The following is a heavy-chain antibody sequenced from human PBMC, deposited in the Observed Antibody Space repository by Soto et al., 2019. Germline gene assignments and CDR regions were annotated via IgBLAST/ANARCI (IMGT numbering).Heavy chain of an antibody. CDR1: GYTFTAHC. D-gene: IGHD3-10*01. CDR2: INPNSGGT. CDR3: AGEADFTRTSGLAA. J-gene: IGHJ6*02. V-gene: IGHV1-2*02. Sequence: QVQLVQSGAEVKKPGASVKVSCKTSGYTFTAHCIHWVRQAPGQGLEWMGWINPNSGGTTYAQKFHARVTMTRDTSISPAYMALGGLPSAAPPVYYWAGEADFTRTSGLAAWGQGTTVTVSS.